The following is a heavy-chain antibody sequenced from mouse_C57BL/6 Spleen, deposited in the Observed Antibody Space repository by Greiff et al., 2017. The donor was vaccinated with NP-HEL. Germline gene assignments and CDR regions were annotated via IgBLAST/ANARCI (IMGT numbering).Heavy chain of an antibody. J-gene: IGHJ4*01. Sequence: VQLQQPGTELVKPGASVKLSCKASGYTFTSYWMHWVKQRPGQGLEWIGNINPSNGGTNYNEKFKSKATLTVDKSSSTVYMELSRLTSEDSAVYFCARHEAFYYRGAMDYWGQGTSVTVSS. CDR3: ARHEAFYYRGAMDY. CDR1: GYTFTSYW. CDR2: INPSNGGT. D-gene: IGHD2-12*01. V-gene: IGHV1-53*01.